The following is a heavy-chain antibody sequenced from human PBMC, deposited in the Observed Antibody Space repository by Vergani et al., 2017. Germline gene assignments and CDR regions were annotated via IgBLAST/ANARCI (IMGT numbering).Heavy chain of an antibody. D-gene: IGHD5-18*01. J-gene: IGHJ4*02. CDR1: GFTFSNAW. Sequence: EVQLVESGGGLVKPGGSLRLSCAASGFTFSNAWMSWVRQAPGKGLEWVGRIKSKTDGGTTDYAAPVKGRFTISRDDSKNTLYLQMNSLKTEDTAVYYCTDTAMGTGEYYFDYWGQGTLVTVSS. CDR3: TDTAMGTGEYYFDY. CDR2: IKSKTDGGTT. V-gene: IGHV3-15*01.